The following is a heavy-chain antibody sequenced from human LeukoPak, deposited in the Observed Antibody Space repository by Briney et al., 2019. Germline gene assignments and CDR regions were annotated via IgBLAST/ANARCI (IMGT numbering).Heavy chain of an antibody. CDR1: GFSLSTSGVG. CDR2: IYWDDDK. CDR3: ASQGGFGESWGYFDY. Sequence: ESGPTLVKPTQTLTLTCTFSGFSLSTSGVGVGWIRQPPGKALEWLALIYWDDDKRYSPSLKSRLTTTKDTSKNQVVLTMTNMDPVDTATYYCASQGGFGESWGYFDYWGQGTLVTVSS. J-gene: IGHJ4*02. V-gene: IGHV2-5*02. D-gene: IGHD3-10*01.